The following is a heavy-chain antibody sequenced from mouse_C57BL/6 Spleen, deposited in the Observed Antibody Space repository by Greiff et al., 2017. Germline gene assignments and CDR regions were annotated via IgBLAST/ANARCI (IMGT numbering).Heavy chain of an antibody. CDR1: GYTFTSYW. D-gene: IGHD1-1*01. Sequence: QVQLQQPGAELVKPGASVKLSCKASGYTFTSYWMQWVKQRPGQGLEWIGEIDPSDSYTNYNQKFKGKATLTVDTSSGTAYMQLSSLTSEDSAVYYCARSHYGSSFLYAMDYWGQGTSVTVSS. CDR3: ARSHYGSSFLYAMDY. V-gene: IGHV1-50*01. J-gene: IGHJ4*01. CDR2: IDPSDSYT.